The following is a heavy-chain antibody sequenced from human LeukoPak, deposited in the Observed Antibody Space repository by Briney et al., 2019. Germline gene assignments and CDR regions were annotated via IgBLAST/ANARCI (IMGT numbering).Heavy chain of an antibody. V-gene: IGHV3-23*01. CDR1: GFTFSSYA. Sequence: GGSLRLSCAASGFTFSSYAMSWVRQAPGKGLEWVSAISGSGGSTYYADSVKGRFTISRDNSKNTLYLQMNSLGAEDTAVYYCAKGDHIVVVIAIPDYWGQGTLVTVSS. CDR2: ISGSGGST. D-gene: IGHD2-21*01. J-gene: IGHJ4*02. CDR3: AKGDHIVVVIAIPDY.